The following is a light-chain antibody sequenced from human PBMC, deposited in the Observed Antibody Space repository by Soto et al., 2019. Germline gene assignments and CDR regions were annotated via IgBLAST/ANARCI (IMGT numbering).Light chain of an antibody. V-gene: IGLV2-11*01. CDR1: SSDVGGYNL. Sequence: QSVLTQPRSVSESPGQSVTISCTGTSSDVGGYNLVSWYQQHPGKAPKLVIYDVRKWPSGVPGRFFGSMSGNTASLPISGLQAEDEADYYCCSYAGSSLWVFGGGTKLTVL. J-gene: IGLJ3*02. CDR2: DVR. CDR3: CSYAGSSLWV.